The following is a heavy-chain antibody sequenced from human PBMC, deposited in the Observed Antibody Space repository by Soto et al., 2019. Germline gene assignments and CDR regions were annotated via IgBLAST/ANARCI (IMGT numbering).Heavy chain of an antibody. D-gene: IGHD3-22*01. J-gene: IGHJ6*02. CDR2: IYPGDSDT. CDR1: GHSFTSYW. Sequence: PGESLKISCKGSGHSFTSYWIGWVRQMPGKGLEWMGIIYPGDSDTRYSPSFQGQVTISADKSISTAYLQWSSLKASDTAMYYCARVGSSGYYKPYYYYGMDVWGQGTTVTVSS. CDR3: ARVGSSGYYKPYYYYGMDV. V-gene: IGHV5-51*01.